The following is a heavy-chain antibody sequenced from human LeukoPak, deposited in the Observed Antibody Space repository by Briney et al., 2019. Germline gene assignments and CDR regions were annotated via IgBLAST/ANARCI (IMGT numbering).Heavy chain of an antibody. J-gene: IGHJ4*02. CDR2: ISASGGST. Sequence: PGRSLRLSCVASAFTFGSYAMSWVRQAPGKGLEWVSGISASGGSTYYADSVKGRFTISRDNSKNAHYLQMNSLRAEDTAVYYCAKPFGGGYDLDYWGQGTLVTVSS. CDR1: AFTFGSYA. CDR3: AKPFGGGYDLDY. V-gene: IGHV3-23*01. D-gene: IGHD5-12*01.